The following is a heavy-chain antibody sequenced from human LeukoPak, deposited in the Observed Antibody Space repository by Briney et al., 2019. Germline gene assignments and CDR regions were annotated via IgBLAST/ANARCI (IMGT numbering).Heavy chain of an antibody. CDR3: TRDFVF. D-gene: IGHD3-3*01. J-gene: IGHJ4*02. Sequence: GRSLRLSCAPAGFAFSTYWMDWVRQAPGKGLEWVGNINQDGSVKHYVDSVRGRFTISRDNARNSVYLQMNALRVEYTAVCYCTRDFVFWGQGTLVTASS. CDR2: INQDGSVK. V-gene: IGHV3-7*01. CDR1: GFAFSTYW.